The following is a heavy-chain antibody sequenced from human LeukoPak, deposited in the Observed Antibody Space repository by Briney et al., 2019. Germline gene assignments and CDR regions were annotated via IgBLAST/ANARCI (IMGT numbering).Heavy chain of an antibody. CDR1: GFTFSSYA. CDR2: ISGGGGST. V-gene: IGHV3-23*01. J-gene: IGHJ5*02. Sequence: GGSLRLSCAASGFTFSSYAMSWVRQAPGKGLEWASAISGGGGSTYYADSVKGRFTISRDNSKNTLYLQMNSLRAEDTAVYYCAKGDYGLLNWFDPWGQGTLVTVSS. CDR3: AKGDYGLLNWFDP. D-gene: IGHD4-17*01.